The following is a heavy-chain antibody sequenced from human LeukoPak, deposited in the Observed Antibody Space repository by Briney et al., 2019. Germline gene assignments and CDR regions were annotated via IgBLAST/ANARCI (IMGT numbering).Heavy chain of an antibody. CDR3: ARVGYYYDSSGYYLDAFDI. V-gene: IGHV4-59*01. D-gene: IGHD3-22*01. CDR1: GGSISSYY. CDR2: IYYSGST. J-gene: IGHJ3*02. Sequence: SETLSLTCTVSGGSISSYYWSWIRQPSGKGLEWTGYIYYSGSTNYNPSLKSRVTISVDTSKNQFSLKLSSVTAADTAVYYCARVGYYYDSSGYYLDAFDIWGQGTMVTVSS.